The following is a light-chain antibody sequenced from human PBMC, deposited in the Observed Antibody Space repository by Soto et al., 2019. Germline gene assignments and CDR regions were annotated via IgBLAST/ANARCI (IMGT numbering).Light chain of an antibody. J-gene: IGKJ1*01. CDR3: MQGTHWPWT. CDR1: QGLRQHYGNTY. CDR2: KVS. Sequence: DVWVDPAPPSLPVTLGQPAPIPCRSTQGLRQHYGNTYLNWFHQRPGQSPRRLIYKVSNRDSGGPDRFSGSGSGTDFTLTISRVEAEDVGVYYCMQGTHWPWTFGQGTKVEIK. V-gene: IGKV2-30*02.